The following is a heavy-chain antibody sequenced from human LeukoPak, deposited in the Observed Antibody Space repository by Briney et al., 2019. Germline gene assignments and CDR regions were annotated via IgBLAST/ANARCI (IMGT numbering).Heavy chain of an antibody. D-gene: IGHD4-11*01. Sequence: ASVKVSCKASGYTFTSYDINWVRQATGQGLEWMGWMNPNSGNTGYAQKFQGRVTMTRNTSISTAYMELSSLRSEDTAVYYCARVRTVTTGYYYMDVWGKGTTVTVSS. CDR2: MNPNSGNT. CDR1: GYTFTSYD. V-gene: IGHV1-8*01. CDR3: ARVRTVTTGYYYMDV. J-gene: IGHJ6*03.